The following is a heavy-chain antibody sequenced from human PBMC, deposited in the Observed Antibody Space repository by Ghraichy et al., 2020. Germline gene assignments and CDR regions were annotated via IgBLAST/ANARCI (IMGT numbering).Heavy chain of an antibody. CDR3: ARDPYCSSTNCYTGSWFDP. Sequence: SCAASGFTFSSYWMHWVRQAPGKGLVWVSSISTDGSRTSYADSMKGRFTISRDNATNTLYLQMNSLRAEDTAVYYCARDPYCSSTNCYTGSWFDPWGLGTLVTVSS. CDR2: ISTDGSRT. D-gene: IGHD2-2*02. J-gene: IGHJ5*02. V-gene: IGHV3-74*01. CDR1: GFTFSSYW.